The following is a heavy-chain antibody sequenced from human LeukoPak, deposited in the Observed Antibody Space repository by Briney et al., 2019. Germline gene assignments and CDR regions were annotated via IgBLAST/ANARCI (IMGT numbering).Heavy chain of an antibody. CDR3: ARVAVTRVFDY. CDR1: EYTFTGYY. CDR2: INPNSGGT. D-gene: IGHD4-17*01. Sequence: ASVKVSCKASEYTFTGYYMHWVRQAPGQGLEWMGWINPNSGGTNYAQKFQGWVTMTRDTSISTAYMELSRLRSDDTAVYYCARVAVTRVFDYWGQGTLVTVSS. J-gene: IGHJ4*02. V-gene: IGHV1-2*04.